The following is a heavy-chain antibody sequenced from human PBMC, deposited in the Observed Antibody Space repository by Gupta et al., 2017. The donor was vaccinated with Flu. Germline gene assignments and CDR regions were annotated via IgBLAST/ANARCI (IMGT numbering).Heavy chain of an antibody. V-gene: IGHV4-59*01. CDR3: ARGGVYNSGWYLYLPH. CDR1: GGSISTYY. J-gene: IGHJ4*02. D-gene: IGHD6-19*01. Sequence: QVQLQESGPGLVKPSETLSLTCTVSGGSISTYYWSWIRQPPGKGLEWIGYIYSSGSADYNPSLKSRVTISVDTSKNQFSLKLSSVTAADTAVYYCARGGVYNSGWYLYLPHWGQGTLVTVSS. CDR2: IYSSGSA.